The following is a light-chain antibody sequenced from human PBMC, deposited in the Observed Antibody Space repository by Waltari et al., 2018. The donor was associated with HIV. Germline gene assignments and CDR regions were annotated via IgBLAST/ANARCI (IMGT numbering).Light chain of an antibody. CDR2: DAS. CDR3: QHAHSFPHT. Sequence: DIQMTQFPSTVSASVGDTVTLSCRPGAGISFHLAWYRQRPGEGPCLLIYDASRLETGVPSRFSGRQSGTNFTLTISDLQPEDFATYFCQHAHSFPHTFGGGTRLEV. V-gene: IGKV1-12*01. J-gene: IGKJ4*01. CDR1: AGISFH.